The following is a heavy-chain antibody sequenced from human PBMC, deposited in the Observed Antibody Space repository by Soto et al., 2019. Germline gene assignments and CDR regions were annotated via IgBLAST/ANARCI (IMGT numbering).Heavy chain of an antibody. CDR1: GGSISSSSYY. CDR2: IFDSGST. Sequence: QLQLQESGPGLVKPSETLSLTCTVSGGSISSSSYYWGWIRQPPGKGLEWIGSIFDSGSTYYNPSHKSRGTISVVTSKNKFSLKLSSVTAADTAVYYCARNIYCSGGSCYPGPEYFQHWGQGTLVTVSS. CDR3: ARNIYCSGGSCYPGPEYFQH. V-gene: IGHV4-39*01. D-gene: IGHD2-15*01. J-gene: IGHJ1*01.